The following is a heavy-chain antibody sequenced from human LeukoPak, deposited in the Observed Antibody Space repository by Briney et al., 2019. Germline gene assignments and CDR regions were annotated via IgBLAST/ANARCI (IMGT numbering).Heavy chain of an antibody. J-gene: IGHJ4*02. Sequence: GGSLRLSCEASGVTFITSGMHWVRQAPGKGLEWVGRIKRKTDGGTTDYAAPVKCRFNISREDTKTTLYLQMNSLKTEDTAVYYCTTDEEWFREFDYWGQGTLVTVSS. CDR3: TTDEEWFREFDY. CDR2: IKRKTDGGTT. V-gene: IGHV3-15*01. D-gene: IGHD3-10*01. CDR1: GVTFITSG.